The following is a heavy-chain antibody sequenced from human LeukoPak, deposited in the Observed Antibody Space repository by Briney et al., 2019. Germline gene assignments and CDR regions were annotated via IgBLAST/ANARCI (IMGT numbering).Heavy chain of an antibody. Sequence: SETLSLTCAVSGGSIRNDYWSWIRQPPGKGLEWIAYINYSGSTNYNPSLESRVTISVDTPKNLFSLKFTSVTAADTAVYYCARHRPGERRFDPWGQGTLVTVSS. CDR1: GGSIRNDY. J-gene: IGHJ5*02. D-gene: IGHD3-16*01. V-gene: IGHV4-59*08. CDR2: INYSGST. CDR3: ARHRPGERRFDP.